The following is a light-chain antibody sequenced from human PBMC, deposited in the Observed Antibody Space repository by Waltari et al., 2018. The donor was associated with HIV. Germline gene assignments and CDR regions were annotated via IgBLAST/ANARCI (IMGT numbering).Light chain of an antibody. CDR2: GAS. J-gene: IGKJ1*01. V-gene: IGKV3-15*01. Sequence: EIVMTQSPATLSVSPGERATLSCRASQSVTTNLAWYQQKPGQAPRVLIYGASTRASGIPASFSGSGSGTEFTLTISSMQPEDFAVYYCQQYYNWPPSWTFDQGTKVEIK. CDR3: QQYYNWPPSWT. CDR1: QSVTTN.